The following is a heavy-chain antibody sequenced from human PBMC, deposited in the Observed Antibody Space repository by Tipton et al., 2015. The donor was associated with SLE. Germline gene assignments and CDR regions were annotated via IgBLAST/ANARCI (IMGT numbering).Heavy chain of an antibody. CDR1: GGSISSKSYY. Sequence: TLSLTCTVSGGSISSKSYYWGWIRQHPGKGLEWIGYISYGGSTYYTPSLESRVSISGDTSKNQFSLHLSSVTVADTAVYFCARIGGDYGGSPFDHWGQGTLVTVSA. J-gene: IGHJ4*02. D-gene: IGHD4/OR15-4a*01. CDR2: ISYGGST. CDR3: ARIGGDYGGSPFDH. V-gene: IGHV4-31*03.